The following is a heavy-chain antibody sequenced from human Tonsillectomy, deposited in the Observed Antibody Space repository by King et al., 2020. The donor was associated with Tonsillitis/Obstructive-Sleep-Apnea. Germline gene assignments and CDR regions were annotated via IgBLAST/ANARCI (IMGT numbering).Heavy chain of an antibody. CDR3: ARHVRDGYGTNFDY. CDR1: GHSIRSSSYY. J-gene: IGHJ4*02. CDR2: IYYTGST. Sequence: QLQESGPGLVKPTETLSRTCTVSGHSIRSSSYYWGWIRQPPGKGLEWIGTIYYTGSTYYNPSLKSPVTISVDTSKNQFSLKLSSVTAADTAVYYCARHVRDGYGTNFDYWGQGTLVTVSS. D-gene: IGHD5-24*01. V-gene: IGHV4-39*01.